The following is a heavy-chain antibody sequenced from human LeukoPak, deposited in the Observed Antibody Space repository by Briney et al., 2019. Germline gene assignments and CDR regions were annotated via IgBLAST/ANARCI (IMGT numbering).Heavy chain of an antibody. D-gene: IGHD3-22*01. Sequence: ASVKVSCKASGYTFTSYAMHWVRQAPGQRLEWMGWINAGNGNTKYSQKIQGRVTITRDTSASTAYMELSSLRSEDTAVYYCARSRPYYDSSGYYYDRLDAFDIWGQGTMVTVSS. CDR1: GYTFTSYA. CDR2: INAGNGNT. J-gene: IGHJ3*02. V-gene: IGHV1-3*01. CDR3: ARSRPYYDSSGYYYDRLDAFDI.